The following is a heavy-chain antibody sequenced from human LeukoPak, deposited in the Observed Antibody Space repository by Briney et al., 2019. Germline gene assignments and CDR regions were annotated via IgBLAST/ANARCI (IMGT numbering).Heavy chain of an antibody. CDR2: ISYDGSNK. D-gene: IGHD5-12*01. CDR1: GFTFSSYA. J-gene: IGHJ4*02. V-gene: IGHV3-30*04. CDR3: ARDRGGYDLSSGGSLDY. Sequence: PGGSLRLSCAASGFTFSSYAMHWVRQAPGKGLEWVAVISYDGSNKYYADCVKGRFTISRDNSKNTLYLQMNSLRAEDTAVYYCARDRGGYDLSSGGSLDYWGQGTLVTVSS.